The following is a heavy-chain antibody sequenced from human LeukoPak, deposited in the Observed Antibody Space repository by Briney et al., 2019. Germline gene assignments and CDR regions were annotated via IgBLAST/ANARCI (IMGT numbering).Heavy chain of an antibody. CDR1: GYTFTGYY. J-gene: IGHJ4*02. D-gene: IGHD3-22*01. V-gene: IGHV1-2*02. Sequence: ASVKVSCKASGYTFTGYYMHWVRQAPGQGLEWMGWINPNSGGTNYAQKFQGRVTMTRDTSISTAYMELSRLRSDDTAVYYCARDRYYYDSSGLSDYWGQGTLVTVSS. CDR2: INPNSGGT. CDR3: ARDRYYYDSSGLSDY.